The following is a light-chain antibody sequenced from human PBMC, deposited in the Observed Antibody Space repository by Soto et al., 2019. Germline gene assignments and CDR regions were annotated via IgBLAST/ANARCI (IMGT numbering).Light chain of an antibody. Sequence: QSALTQPASVSGSPGQSISISCTGTSSDIGAYNYVSWYRQHPGRAPKLLIYDVSNRPLGVSNRFSGSKSGNTASLTISGLQAEDEADYYCNSYTSSSTPVIFGGGTQLTVL. CDR1: SSDIGAYNY. V-gene: IGLV2-14*01. CDR3: NSYTSSSTPVI. J-gene: IGLJ2*01. CDR2: DVS.